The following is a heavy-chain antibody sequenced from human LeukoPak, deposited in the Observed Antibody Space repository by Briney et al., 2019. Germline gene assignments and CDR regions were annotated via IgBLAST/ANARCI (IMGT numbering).Heavy chain of an antibody. J-gene: IGHJ3*02. V-gene: IGHV4-61*02. D-gene: IGHD3-3*02. CDR2: INTSGST. Sequence: SETLSLTCIDSGGSISSGSYFWTWIRQPAGKGLEWIGRINTSGSTNYNPSLKSGVTISVDTSKNQFSLILSSVTAADTAVYYCARNTLGAFDIWGQGTTVTVSS. CDR1: GGSISSGSYF. CDR3: ARNTLGAFDI.